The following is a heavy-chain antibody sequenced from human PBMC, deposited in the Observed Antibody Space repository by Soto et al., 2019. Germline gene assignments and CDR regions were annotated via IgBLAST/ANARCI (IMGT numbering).Heavy chain of an antibody. J-gene: IGHJ3*02. CDR3: ARGIFYAFDI. Sequence: PSETLSLTCAVYGGSFSGYYWSWIRQPPGKGLEWIGYIYYSGSTNYNPSLKSRVTISVDTSKNQFSLKLSSVTAADTAVYYCARGIFYAFDIWGQGTMVTVSS. V-gene: IGHV4-59*01. D-gene: IGHD3-9*01. CDR1: GGSFSGYY. CDR2: IYYSGST.